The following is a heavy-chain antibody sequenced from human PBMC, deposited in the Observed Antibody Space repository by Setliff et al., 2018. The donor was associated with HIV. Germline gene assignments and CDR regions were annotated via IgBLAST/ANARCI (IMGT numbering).Heavy chain of an antibody. D-gene: IGHD6-13*01. CDR1: GYRFSSYG. J-gene: IGHJ3*01. CDR3: ARGLPADGYAFDL. V-gene: IGHV1-18*01. CDR2: IDVHNGDT. Sequence: ASVKVSCKASGYRFSSYGITWVRHAPGQGLEWMGWIDVHNGDTKFAQRFQDRLTMTTDTSTTTAYMDLRSLRSDDTAVYYCARGLPADGYAFDLWGQGTMVTVSS.